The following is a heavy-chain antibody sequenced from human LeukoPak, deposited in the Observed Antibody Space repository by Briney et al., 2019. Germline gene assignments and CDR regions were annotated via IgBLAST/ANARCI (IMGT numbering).Heavy chain of an antibody. CDR1: GYTFTGYY. D-gene: IGHD3-10*01. Sequence: GASVKVSCKASGYTFTGYYMHWVRQAPGQGLEWMGWINPNSGGTNYAQKFQGRVTMTRDTSISTAYMELSRLRSDDTTVYYCASYGSGSSLIAFDIWGQGTMVTVSS. V-gene: IGHV1-2*02. CDR2: INPNSGGT. CDR3: ASYGSGSSLIAFDI. J-gene: IGHJ3*02.